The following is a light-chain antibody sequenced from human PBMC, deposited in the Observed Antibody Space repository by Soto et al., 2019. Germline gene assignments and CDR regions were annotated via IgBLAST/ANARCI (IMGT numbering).Light chain of an antibody. V-gene: IGLV2-14*01. CDR2: DVS. Sequence: QSALTQPASVSGSPGQSITISCTGTSSDVGAYDYVSWYQQHPGKAPKLMIYDVSNRPSGVSNRFSGSKSGNTASLTISGLQAEDEADYYCSSYTSSSTLVVFGGGTTVTVL. CDR1: SSDVGAYDY. CDR3: SSYTSSSTLVV. J-gene: IGLJ2*01.